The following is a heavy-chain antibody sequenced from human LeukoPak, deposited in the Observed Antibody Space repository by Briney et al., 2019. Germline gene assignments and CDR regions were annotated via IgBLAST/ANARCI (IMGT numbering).Heavy chain of an antibody. D-gene: IGHD3-10*01. V-gene: IGHV4-59*01. Sequence: SETLSLTCTVSGGSISSYYWSWIRQPPGKGLEWIGYIYYSGSTNYNPSLKSRVTISVDTSKNQFSLKLSSVTAADTAVYYCARTDYYGSGSYHPWWFDPWGQGTLVTVSS. CDR3: ARTDYYGSGSYHPWWFDP. CDR1: GGSISSYY. CDR2: IYYSGST. J-gene: IGHJ5*02.